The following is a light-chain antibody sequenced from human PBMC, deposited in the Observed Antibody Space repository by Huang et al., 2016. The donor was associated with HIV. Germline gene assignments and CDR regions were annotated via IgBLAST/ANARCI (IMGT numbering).Light chain of an antibody. Sequence: DIQMTQSPSSLSASVGDRVTITCRASQSIRSYLNWYQQKPGKAPKLLIHAASSLQSGVPSRFSGSGSGTAFTLTITNLQPEDFATYYCQQSYNTPRTFGQGTKVDVK. V-gene: IGKV1-39*01. CDR2: AAS. CDR1: QSIRSY. J-gene: IGKJ1*01. CDR3: QQSYNTPRT.